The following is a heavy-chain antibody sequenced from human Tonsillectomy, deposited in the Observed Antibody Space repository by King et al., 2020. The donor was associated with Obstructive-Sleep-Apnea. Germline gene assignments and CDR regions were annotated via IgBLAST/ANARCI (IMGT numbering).Heavy chain of an antibody. V-gene: IGHV3-64*01. CDR1: GFTFSSYA. CDR2: ISSNGGST. CDR3: ARDRYGGNYKNWYFDL. Sequence: VQLVESGGGLVQPGGSLRLSCAASGFTFSSYAMHWVRQAPGKGLEYVSAISSNGGSTYYANSVKGRFTISRDNSKNTLHLQMGSLRAEDMAVYYCARDRYGGNYKNWYFDLWGRGTLVTVSS. J-gene: IGHJ2*01. D-gene: IGHD4-23*01.